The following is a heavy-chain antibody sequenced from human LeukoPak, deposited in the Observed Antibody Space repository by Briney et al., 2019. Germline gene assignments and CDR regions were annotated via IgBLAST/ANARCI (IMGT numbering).Heavy chain of an antibody. V-gene: IGHV1-3*01. J-gene: IGHJ4*02. CDR3: ARGSDTRSPYDY. Sequence: KFQGRVTISRDTSASTAYMELSSLRSEDTAVYYCARGSDTRSPYDYWGQGTLVTVSS. D-gene: IGHD1-26*01.